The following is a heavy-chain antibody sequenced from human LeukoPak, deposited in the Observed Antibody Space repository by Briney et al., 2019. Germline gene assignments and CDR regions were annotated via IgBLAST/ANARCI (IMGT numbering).Heavy chain of an antibody. Sequence: GGSLRLSCAASGFTFSSYGMHWVRQAPGRGLEWVALISYDGSNKYYAESVKGRFTISRDNSKNTLYLQMNSLRAEDTAVYYYAKDRGWSSGDLDSWGQGTLVTVSS. CDR3: AKDRGWSSGDLDS. CDR2: ISYDGSNK. V-gene: IGHV3-30*18. D-gene: IGHD2-15*01. J-gene: IGHJ4*02. CDR1: GFTFSSYG.